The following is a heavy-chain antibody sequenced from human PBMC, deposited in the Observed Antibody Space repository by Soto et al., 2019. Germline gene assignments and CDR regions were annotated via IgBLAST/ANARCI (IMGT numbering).Heavy chain of an antibody. V-gene: IGHV3-74*01. CDR3: ARLGFVGEGDF. Sequence: VQLAESGGGLIQPGGSLRLSCATSGFTFSRYWIHWVRQAPGEGLVWVSRISGDGVHTDYAESVKGRFTVSIDIAKSTGYLQMNKLRAEYPAIYYCARLGFVGEGDFWGQGILVTVSS. J-gene: IGHJ4*02. D-gene: IGHD3-16*01. CDR1: GFTFSRYW. CDR2: ISGDGVHT.